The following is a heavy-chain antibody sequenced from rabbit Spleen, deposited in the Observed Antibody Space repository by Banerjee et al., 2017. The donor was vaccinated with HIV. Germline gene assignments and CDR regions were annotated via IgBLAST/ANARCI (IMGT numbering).Heavy chain of an antibody. J-gene: IGHJ4*01. D-gene: IGHD6-1*01. CDR2: IDPIFGST. CDR1: GFDFSSYG. Sequence: QEQLKESGGGLVQPGGSLKLSCKASGFDFSSYGMSWVRQAPGKGLEWIGYIDPIFGSTYYASWAKGRFTISKTSSTTVTLQMTSLTAADTATYFCAREKSGNYGYDLWGPGTLVTVS. CDR3: AREKSGNYGYDL. V-gene: IGHV1S45*01.